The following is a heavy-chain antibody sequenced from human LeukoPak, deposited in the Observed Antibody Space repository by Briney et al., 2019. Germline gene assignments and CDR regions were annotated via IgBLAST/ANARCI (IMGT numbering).Heavy chain of an antibody. CDR2: IYYSGST. D-gene: IGHD2-15*01. CDR3: AREPRYCGGGNCYRGGYMDV. J-gene: IGHJ6*03. CDR1: GGSISSYY. V-gene: IGHV4-59*12. Sequence: SETLSLTCTVSGGSISSYYWSWIRQPPGKGLEWIGYIYYSGSTNYNPSLKSRVTISVDTSKNQFSLKLTSVTAADTAVYYCAREPRYCGGGNCYRGGYMDVWGKGTTVTVSS.